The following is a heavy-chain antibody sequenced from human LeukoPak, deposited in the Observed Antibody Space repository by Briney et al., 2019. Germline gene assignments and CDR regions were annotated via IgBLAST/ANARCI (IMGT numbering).Heavy chain of an antibody. J-gene: IGHJ4*02. CDR1: GFTFSSYG. V-gene: IGHV3-33*01. CDR3: ARGLVLDYYDSSGSDY. CDR2: IWYDGSNK. D-gene: IGHD3-22*01. Sequence: GGSLRLSCAASGFTFSSYGMHWVRQAPGKGLEWVAVIWYDGSNKYYADSVKGRFTISRDNSKNTLYLQMNSLRAEDTAVYYCARGLVLDYYDSSGSDYWGQGTLVTVSS.